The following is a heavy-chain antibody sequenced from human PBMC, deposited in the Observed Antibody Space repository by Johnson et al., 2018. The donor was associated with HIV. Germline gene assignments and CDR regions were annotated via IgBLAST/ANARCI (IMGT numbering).Heavy chain of an antibody. D-gene: IGHD5-12*01. CDR2: ISYDGSNK. V-gene: IGHV3-30-3*01. CDR3: ARHSPARGFPAFDI. CDR1: GFTFSTYA. Sequence: QVQLVESGGGVVQPGKSLRLSCAASGFTFSTYAMHWVRQAPGKGLEWVAFISYDGSNKYYAESVKGRFTISRDNSKNTLYLQMNSLRLGDTAVYYCARHSPARGFPAFDIWGQGTMVTVSS. J-gene: IGHJ3*02.